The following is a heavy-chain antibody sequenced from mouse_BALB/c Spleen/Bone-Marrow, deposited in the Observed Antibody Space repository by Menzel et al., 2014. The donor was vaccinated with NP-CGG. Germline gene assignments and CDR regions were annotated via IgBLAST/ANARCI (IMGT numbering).Heavy chain of an antibody. Sequence: VQLQQSGAELVKLGAPVKLSCKASGYTFTSYWMNWVKQRPGRGLEWIGRIDPSDSETHYNQKFKDKATLTVDKSSSTAYIQLSSLTSEDSAVYYCARSHGYYPYWYFDVWGAGTTVTVSS. CDR1: GYTFTSYW. CDR2: IDPSDSET. CDR3: ARSHGYYPYWYFDV. D-gene: IGHD2-3*01. V-gene: IGHV1-69*02. J-gene: IGHJ1*01.